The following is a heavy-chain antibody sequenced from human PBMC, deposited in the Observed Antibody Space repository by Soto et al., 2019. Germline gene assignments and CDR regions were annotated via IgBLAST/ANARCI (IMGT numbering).Heavy chain of an antibody. CDR1: GYSFTSYW. CDR2: IYPGDSDT. CDR3: ARLEYYYDSSGYSSYGMDV. V-gene: IGHV5-51*01. J-gene: IGHJ6*02. Sequence: PGESLKISCKGSGYSFTSYWIGWVRQMPGKGLEWMGIIYPGDSDTRYSPSFQGQVTISADKSISTAYLQWSSLKASDTAMYYCARLEYYYDSSGYSSYGMDVWGQGTTVTVSS. D-gene: IGHD3-22*01.